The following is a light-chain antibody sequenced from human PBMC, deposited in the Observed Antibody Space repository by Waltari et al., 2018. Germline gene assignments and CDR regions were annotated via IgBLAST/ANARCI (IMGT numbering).Light chain of an antibody. J-gene: IGLJ1*01. CDR1: SRDVGRYDY. Sequence: SALPQPASVSGSPGQSISISCTGTSRDVGRYDYVPWYQQHPDKPPKLLIYDVTQRPSGISHRFSGSKSGYTASLTISGLQSEDEADYYCLSYTTSDTYVFGSGTRVTVL. V-gene: IGLV2-14*03. CDR3: LSYTTSDTYV. CDR2: DVT.